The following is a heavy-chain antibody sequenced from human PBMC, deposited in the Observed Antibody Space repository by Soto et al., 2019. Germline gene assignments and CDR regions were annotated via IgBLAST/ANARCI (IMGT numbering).Heavy chain of an antibody. CDR1: GFTFSSYS. V-gene: IGHV3-21*01. CDR2: ISSSSSYL. Sequence: PGGSLRLSCAASGFTFSSYSMNWVRQAPGKGLEWVSSISSSSSYLYYADSVKGRFTVSRDNAKNSLYLQMNSLRAEDTAVYYCATPITIFGVDHYGMDVWGQGTTVTVSS. D-gene: IGHD3-3*01. CDR3: ATPITIFGVDHYGMDV. J-gene: IGHJ6*02.